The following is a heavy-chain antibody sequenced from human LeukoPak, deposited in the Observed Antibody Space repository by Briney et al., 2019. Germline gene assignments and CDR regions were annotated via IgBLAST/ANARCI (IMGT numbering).Heavy chain of an antibody. CDR1: GGTFSSYA. V-gene: IGHV1-69*13. Sequence: GASVKVSCKASGGTFSSYAISWVRQAPGQGLEWMGGIIPIFGTANYAQKFQGRVTITADESTSTAYMELSSLRSEDTAMYYCARRYSGYDRGGDRLDYWGQGTLVTVSS. J-gene: IGHJ4*02. CDR2: IIPIFGTA. CDR3: ARRYSGYDRGGDRLDY. D-gene: IGHD5-12*01.